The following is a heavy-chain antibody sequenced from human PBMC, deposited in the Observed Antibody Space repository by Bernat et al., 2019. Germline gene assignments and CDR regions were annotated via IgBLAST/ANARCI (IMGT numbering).Heavy chain of an antibody. V-gene: IGHV1-3*01. Sequence: QVQLVQSGAEVKKPGASVKVSCKASGYTFTSYAMHWARQAPGQRLEWMGWINAGNGNTKYSQKFQGRVTITRDTSASTAYMELSSLRSEDTAVYYCASRYCSSTSCHYYYYMDVWGKGTTVTVSS. CDR2: INAGNGNT. CDR1: GYTFTSYA. CDR3: ASRYCSSTSCHYYYYMDV. D-gene: IGHD2-2*01. J-gene: IGHJ6*03.